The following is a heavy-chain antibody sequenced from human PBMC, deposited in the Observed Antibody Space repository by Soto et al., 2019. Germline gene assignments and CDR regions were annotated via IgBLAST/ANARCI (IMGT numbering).Heavy chain of an antibody. D-gene: IGHD3-22*01. J-gene: IGHJ4*02. V-gene: IGHV4-59*01. CDR3: AREGSYYDSSGIRVLDY. CDR1: GGSISSYY. CDR2: IYYSGST. Sequence: SETLSLTCTVSGGSISSYYWIWIRQPPGKGLEWIGYIYYSGSTNYNPSLKSRVTISVDTSKNQFSLKLSSVTAADTAVYYCAREGSYYDSSGIRVLDYWGQGTLVTVSS.